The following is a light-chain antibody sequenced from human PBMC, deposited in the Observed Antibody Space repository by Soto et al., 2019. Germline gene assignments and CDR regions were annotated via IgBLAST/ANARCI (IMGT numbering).Light chain of an antibody. J-gene: IGKJ4*01. V-gene: IGKV3-20*01. Sequence: EIVLTQSPGTLSLSPGERATLSCSASQSVSSSYLAWYQQKPGQAPRLLIYGASSRATGIPDRFSGSGSGTDFNLTISRLEPEDFAVYYCQQYGSSPRVTFGGGTKVEIK. CDR2: GAS. CDR1: QSVSSSY. CDR3: QQYGSSPRVT.